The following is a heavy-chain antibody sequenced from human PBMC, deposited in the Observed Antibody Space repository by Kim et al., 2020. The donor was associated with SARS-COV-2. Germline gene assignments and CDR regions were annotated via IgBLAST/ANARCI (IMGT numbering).Heavy chain of an antibody. J-gene: IGHJ2*01. V-gene: IGHV4-34*01. CDR1: GGSLNGYS. CDR3: ARGYIAFVPSSILGL. Sequence: SETLSLTCDVYGGSLNGYSWNWIRQPPGKGLEWIGEINHSGGTNYSPSLESRVTVSMDTSKNQFSLRLRSVTAADTALYFCARGYIAFVPSSILGLW. D-gene: IGHD2-2*01. CDR2: INHSGGT.